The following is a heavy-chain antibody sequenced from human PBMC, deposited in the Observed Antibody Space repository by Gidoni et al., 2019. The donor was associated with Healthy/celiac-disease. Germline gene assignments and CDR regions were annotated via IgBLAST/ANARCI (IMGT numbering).Heavy chain of an antibody. V-gene: IGHV4-61*01. CDR1: GGSVSSGSYY. CDR3: ARDLRGFLDY. J-gene: IGHJ4*02. CDR2: IYYSGST. Sequence: QVQLQESGPGLVKPSETLSLTCTVSGGSVSSGSYYWSWIRQPPGKGLEWIGYIYYSGSTNYNPSLKSRVTISVDTSKNQFSLKLSSVTAADTAVYYCARDLRGFLDYWGQGTLVTVSS. D-gene: IGHD3-10*01.